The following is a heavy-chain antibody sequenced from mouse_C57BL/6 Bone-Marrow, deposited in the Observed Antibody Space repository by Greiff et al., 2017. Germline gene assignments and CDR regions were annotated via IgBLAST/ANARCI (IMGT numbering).Heavy chain of an antibody. Sequence: QVQLQQPGAELVKPGASVKLSCKASGYTFTSYWMHWVKQRPGQGLEWIGMIHPNSGSTNYNEKFKSKATLTVDKSSSTAYMQLSSLTSEDSAVDYCARTGGLRRFFDYWGQGTTLTVSS. D-gene: IGHD2-4*01. CDR2: IHPNSGST. V-gene: IGHV1-64*01. J-gene: IGHJ2*01. CDR3: ARTGGLRRFFDY. CDR1: GYTFTSYW.